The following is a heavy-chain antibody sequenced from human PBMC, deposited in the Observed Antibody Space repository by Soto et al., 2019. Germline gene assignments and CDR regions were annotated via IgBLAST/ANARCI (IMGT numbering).Heavy chain of an antibody. D-gene: IGHD6-13*01. J-gene: IGHJ4*02. CDR1: GFTFSSYA. V-gene: IGHV3-23*01. CDR2: ISGSGDST. CDR3: ARRGPGTYFDY. Sequence: EVQLLDSGGGLVQPGGSLRLSCAASGFTFSSYAMNWVRQAPGKGLEWVSVISGSGDSTYYEDSVKGRFTISRDNSKNTLYLQMNSLRTEDTAVYYCARRGPGTYFDYWGQGTLVTVSS.